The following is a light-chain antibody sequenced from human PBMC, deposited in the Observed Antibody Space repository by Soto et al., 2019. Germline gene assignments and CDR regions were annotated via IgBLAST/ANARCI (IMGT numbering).Light chain of an antibody. CDR2: EVT. CDR3: TSIGSSDTCV. CDR1: SSDVGGSNF. Sequence: QSALTQPASVYGSPGQSITVSCTGTSSDVGGSNFVSWYQQYPGKAPKFVIYEVTPRPSGVSSRFSGCQSGNTGSLTISGLQADDEDYSYCTSIGSSDTCVFGTGTKLTVL. J-gene: IGLJ1*01. V-gene: IGLV2-14*01.